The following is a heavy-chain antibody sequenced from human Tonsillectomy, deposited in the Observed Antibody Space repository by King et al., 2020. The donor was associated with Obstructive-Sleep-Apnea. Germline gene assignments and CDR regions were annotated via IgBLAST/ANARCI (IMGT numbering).Heavy chain of an antibody. CDR2: IYYSGST. D-gene: IGHD3-16*01. Sequence: LQLQESGPGLVKPSQTLSLTCTVSRGSISSGGYYWSWIRQHPGKGLEWIGYIYYSGSTYYNPSLKRRVTISVDTSKNQFSLKLSSVSAADTAVYYCARKGASVSIDYWGQGTLVTVSS. V-gene: IGHV4-31*03. CDR3: ARKGASVSIDY. J-gene: IGHJ4*02. CDR1: RGSISSGGYY.